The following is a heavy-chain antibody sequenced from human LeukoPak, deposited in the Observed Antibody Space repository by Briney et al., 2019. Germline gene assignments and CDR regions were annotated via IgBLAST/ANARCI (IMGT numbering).Heavy chain of an antibody. CDR2: MDPNSGNT. CDR3: ARVRKYYDSSGYGY. J-gene: IGHJ4*02. Sequence: GASVKVSCKASGYTFTSYDINWVRQATGQGLEWMGWMDPNSGNTGYAQKFQGRVTMTRNTSISTAYMELSSLRSEGTAVYYCARVRKYYDSSGYGYWGQGTLVTVSS. D-gene: IGHD3-22*01. V-gene: IGHV1-8*01. CDR1: GYTFTSYD.